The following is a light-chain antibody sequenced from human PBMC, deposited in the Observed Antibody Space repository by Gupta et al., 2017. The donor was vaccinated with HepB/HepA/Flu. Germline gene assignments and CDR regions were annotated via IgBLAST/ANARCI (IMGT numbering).Light chain of an antibody. CDR2: DTS. CDR1: QSVRNY. V-gene: IGKV3-11*01. J-gene: IGKJ4*01. CDR3: QQRYSWPLT. Sequence: EIVLTQSPDTLSLSPGERATLSCRASQSVRNYLAWYQQKPGQPPRLLISDTSNRATGIPARFSGSGSGTDFTLTISSLEPEDFAVYYCQQRYSWPLTFGGGTKVESK.